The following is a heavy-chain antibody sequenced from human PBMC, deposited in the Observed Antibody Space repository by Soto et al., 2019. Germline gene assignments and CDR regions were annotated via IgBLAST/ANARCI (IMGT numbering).Heavy chain of an antibody. Sequence: VQLVQSGAEVKKPGSSVKVSCKASGGTFSNYPFIWVRQAPGQGLDWMGGIIPIFGTTDYGQRFQGRVTTTADESTITAYMELSSLRSDDTAVYYCARGLYCGGGCYSHFDYWGQGTLVTVSS. J-gene: IGHJ4*02. CDR2: IIPIFGTT. V-gene: IGHV1-69*01. CDR1: GGTFSNYP. CDR3: ARGLYCGGGCYSHFDY. D-gene: IGHD2-21*02.